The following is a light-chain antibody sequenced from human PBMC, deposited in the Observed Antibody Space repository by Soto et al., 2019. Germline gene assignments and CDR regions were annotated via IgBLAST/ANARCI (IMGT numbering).Light chain of an antibody. CDR3: QQYGSSVCT. V-gene: IGKV3-20*01. CDR1: QSVISDY. Sequence: ETVLTQSPGTLSLSPGETATLSCRASQSVISDYLAWYQQKPDQAPRLVIYGASGRAAGIPDRFNGSGSGTDFTLTISRLEPEDFAMYYCQQYGSSVCTFGQGTKVDIK. CDR2: GAS. J-gene: IGKJ2*02.